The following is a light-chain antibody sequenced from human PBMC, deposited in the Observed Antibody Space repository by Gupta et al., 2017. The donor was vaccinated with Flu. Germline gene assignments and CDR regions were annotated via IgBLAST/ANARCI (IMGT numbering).Light chain of an antibody. CDR3: QLDDSYPWT. CDR2: AAS. V-gene: IGKV1-8*01. Sequence: PSSLSASTGDRVTITCRASQGISSYLAWYQQKPWKAPKLLIYAASTLQSGVPSRFSGSGSGTDFTLTIICLQSEDFATYYCQLDDSYPWTFGQGTKVEIK. CDR1: QGISSY. J-gene: IGKJ1*01.